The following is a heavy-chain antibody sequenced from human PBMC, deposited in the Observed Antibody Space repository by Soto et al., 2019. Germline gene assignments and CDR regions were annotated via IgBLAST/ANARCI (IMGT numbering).Heavy chain of an antibody. CDR3: ARARVSTPRLEDPFDI. D-gene: IGHD5-12*01. V-gene: IGHV5-51*01. Sequence: GESLKISCNGSGYSFSTHCLALVLQMPGKGLEYMGIIYPGDSDAIYSPSFQGQVTLSADKSISTACLQWTSLRASDTAIYFCARARVSTPRLEDPFDIWGQGTMVT. CDR2: IYPGDSDA. CDR1: GYSFSTHC. J-gene: IGHJ3*02.